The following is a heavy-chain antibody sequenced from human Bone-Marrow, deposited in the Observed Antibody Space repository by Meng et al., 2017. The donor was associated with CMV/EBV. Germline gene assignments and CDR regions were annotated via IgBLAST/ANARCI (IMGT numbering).Heavy chain of an antibody. CDR1: GYTFTSYD. D-gene: IGHD4-11*01. CDR3: AREGWLQYPRYYYYGMDV. CDR2: INPSGGST. V-gene: IGHV1-46*01. J-gene: IGHJ6*02. Sequence: ASVKVSCKASGYTFTSYDINWVRQATGQGLEWMGWINPSGGSTSYAQKFQGRVTMTRDTSTSTVYMELSSLRSEDTAVYYCAREGWLQYPRYYYYGMDVWGQGTTVTVSS.